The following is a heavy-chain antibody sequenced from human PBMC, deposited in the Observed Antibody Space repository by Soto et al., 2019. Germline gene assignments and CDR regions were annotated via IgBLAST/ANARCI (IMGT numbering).Heavy chain of an antibody. CDR3: AKGLLAVAGIYYFDY. J-gene: IGHJ4*02. D-gene: IGHD6-19*01. Sequence: EVQLLESGGGLVQPGGSLRLSCAASGFTFSSYAMSWVRQAPGKGLEWVSTISGSGGSTYYADSVKGRFTISRDNSKNKLYLQMNVLRAEDTAVYYCAKGLLAVAGIYYFDYWGQGTLVTVSS. CDR1: GFTFSSYA. V-gene: IGHV3-23*01. CDR2: ISGSGGST.